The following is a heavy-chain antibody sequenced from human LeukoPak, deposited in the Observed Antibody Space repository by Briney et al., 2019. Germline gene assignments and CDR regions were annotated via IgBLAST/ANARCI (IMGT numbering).Heavy chain of an antibody. CDR3: ARGGGGNYYDSSGADDY. CDR2: INHSGST. CDR1: GGSFSGYY. Sequence: SETLSLTCAVYGGSFSGYYWSWIRQPPGKGLEWIGEINHSGSTNYNPSLKSRVTISVDTSKNQFSLKLSSVTAADTAVYYCARGGGGNYYDSSGADDYWGQGTLVTVSS. V-gene: IGHV4-34*01. D-gene: IGHD3-22*01. J-gene: IGHJ4*02.